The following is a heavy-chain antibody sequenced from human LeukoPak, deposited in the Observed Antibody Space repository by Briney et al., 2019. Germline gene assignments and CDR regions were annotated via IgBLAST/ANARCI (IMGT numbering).Heavy chain of an antibody. CDR1: GFTFSRYA. CDR2: IYESGDRT. CDR3: ARGAVVPAAITPFDY. J-gene: IGHJ4*02. V-gene: IGHV3-23*05. D-gene: IGHD2-2*01. Sequence: GGSLRLSCGGAGFTFSRYALSWVRQVPGKGLEWASTIYESGDRTSYADSVKGRFTISRDNSKNSLYLQMNSLRAEDTAVYYCARGAVVPAAITPFDYWGQGTLVTVSS.